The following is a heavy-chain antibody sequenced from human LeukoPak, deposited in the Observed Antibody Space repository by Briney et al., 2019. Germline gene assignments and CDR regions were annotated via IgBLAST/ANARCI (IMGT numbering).Heavy chain of an antibody. J-gene: IGHJ3*02. CDR1: GYTFTSYY. D-gene: IGHD2-2*01. CDR2: INPSGGST. V-gene: IGHV1-46*01. Sequence: ASVKVSCKASGYTFTSYYMHWVRQAPGQGLEWMGIINPSGGSTSYAQKFQGRVTMTRDTSTSTVYMELSSLRSEDTAVYYCARAKDIVVVPAATGAFDIWGQGTMVTVSS. CDR3: ARAKDIVVVPAATGAFDI.